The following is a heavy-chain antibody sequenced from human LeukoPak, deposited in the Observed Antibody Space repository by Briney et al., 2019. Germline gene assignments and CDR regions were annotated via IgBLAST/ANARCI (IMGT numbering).Heavy chain of an antibody. CDR1: GGSISSYY. CDR2: IYYSGST. Sequence: SETLSLTCTVSGGSISSYYWSWIRQPPGKGLEWIGYIYYSGSTNYNPSLKSRVTISVDTSKDQFSLKLSSVTAADTAVYYCASYYYDFWSGSQGWFDPWGQGTLVTVSS. J-gene: IGHJ5*02. D-gene: IGHD3-3*01. V-gene: IGHV4-59*01. CDR3: ASYYYDFWSGSQGWFDP.